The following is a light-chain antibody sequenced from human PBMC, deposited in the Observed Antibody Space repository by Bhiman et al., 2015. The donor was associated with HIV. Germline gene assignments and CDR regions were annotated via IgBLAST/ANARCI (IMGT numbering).Light chain of an antibody. CDR2: KDN. J-gene: IGLJ3*02. CDR3: QVCDIHIDHSVV. CDR1: SGSIASNY. Sequence: NFMLTQPHSVSESPGKTVTISCTGSSGSIASNYVQWFQQRPGSAPTILIYKDNQRPSGVPDRFSGSNAGNVATLTINRAQVGDEADYYCQVCDIHIDHSVVFGGGTRLTVL. V-gene: IGLV6-57*02.